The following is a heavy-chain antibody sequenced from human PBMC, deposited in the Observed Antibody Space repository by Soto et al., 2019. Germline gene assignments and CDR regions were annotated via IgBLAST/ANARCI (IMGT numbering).Heavy chain of an antibody. D-gene: IGHD3-10*01. V-gene: IGHV3-30*18. CDR1: GFTFSSYG. Sequence: PGVALRLSCAASGFTFSSYGLHWVRQAPGKGLEWVAVISYDGSNKYYADSVKGRFTISRDNSKDTLYLQMNSLRAEDTAVYYCAKYHKGRVADYYYGMDVWGQGTTVTVSS. CDR2: ISYDGSNK. J-gene: IGHJ6*02. CDR3: AKYHKGRVADYYYGMDV.